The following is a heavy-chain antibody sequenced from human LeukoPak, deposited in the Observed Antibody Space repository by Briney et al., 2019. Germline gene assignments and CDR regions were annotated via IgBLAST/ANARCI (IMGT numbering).Heavy chain of an antibody. CDR3: ASHYDSSGLDF. CDR1: GYTFTRYY. CDR2: INPSGGST. J-gene: IGHJ4*02. V-gene: IGHV1-46*01. D-gene: IGHD3-22*01. Sequence: ASVKVSCKASGYTFTRYYMHWVRQAPGQGLEWMGIINPSGGSTSYAQKFQGRVTMTRDMSTSTVYMELSSLRSEDTAVYYCASHYDSSGLDFWGQGTLVTVSS.